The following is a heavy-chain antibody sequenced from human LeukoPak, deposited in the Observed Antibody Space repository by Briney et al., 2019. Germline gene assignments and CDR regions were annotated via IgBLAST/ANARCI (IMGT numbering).Heavy chain of an antibody. Sequence: GGSLRLSCAASGFTVSSNYMSWVRQAPGKGLEWVSVIYSGGSTYYADSVKGGFTISRDNSKNTLYLQMNSLRAEDTAVYYCAKDLRYCSSTSCYEGGYWGQGTLVTVSS. CDR3: AKDLRYCSSTSCYEGGY. D-gene: IGHD2-2*01. CDR1: GFTVSSNY. CDR2: IYSGGST. V-gene: IGHV3-66*01. J-gene: IGHJ4*02.